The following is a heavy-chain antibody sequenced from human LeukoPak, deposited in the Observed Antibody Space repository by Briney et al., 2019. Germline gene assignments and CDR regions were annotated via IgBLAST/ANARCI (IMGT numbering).Heavy chain of an antibody. CDR3: ARVASGPPSATPRFDY. D-gene: IGHD6-6*01. CDR1: GGSVSSGSYY. Sequence: SETLSLTCTVSGGSVSSGSYYWSWIRQPPGKGLEWIGYIYYSGSTNYNPSLKSRVTISVDTSKNQFSLKLSSVTAADTVVYYCARVASGPPSATPRFDYWGQGTLVTVSS. J-gene: IGHJ4*02. CDR2: IYYSGST. V-gene: IGHV4-61*01.